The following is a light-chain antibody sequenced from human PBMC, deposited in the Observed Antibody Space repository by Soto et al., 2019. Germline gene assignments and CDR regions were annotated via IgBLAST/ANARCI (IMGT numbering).Light chain of an antibody. J-gene: IGLJ1*01. CDR3: TSFTSSTSYV. CDR2: EVS. CDR1: SSDVGGYNY. V-gene: IGLV2-14*01. Sequence: QSALTQPASVSGSPGRSITISCTGTSSDVGGYNYVCWYQHHPGKAPKLIISEVSNRPSGVSVRFSGSQSGHTASLTISGLQPEDEADYYCTSFTSSTSYVFGTGTKVTVL.